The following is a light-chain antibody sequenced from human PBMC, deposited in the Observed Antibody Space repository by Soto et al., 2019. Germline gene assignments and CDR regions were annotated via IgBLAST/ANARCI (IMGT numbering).Light chain of an antibody. CDR3: SSYTTNNAHV. V-gene: IGLV2-14*01. CDR1: SNDIGAFDY. Sequence: QSVLTQPASVSASPGQSISISCTGTSNDIGAFDYVSWYQQHPGKAPKLILFEVFNRPSGVSTRFSGSKSGSTASLTISGLQAEDEADYFCSSYTTNNAHVFGGRTKVTVL. CDR2: EVF. J-gene: IGLJ2*01.